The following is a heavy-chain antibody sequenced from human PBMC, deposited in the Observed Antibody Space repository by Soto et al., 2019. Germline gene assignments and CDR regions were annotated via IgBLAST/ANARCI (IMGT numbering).Heavy chain of an antibody. V-gene: IGHV1-3*01. CDR3: AGGEGYCSGGICFRWFDP. CDR2: INAGNGNT. Sequence: QVQLVQSGAEVKRPGASVKLSCKASGYTFTKYAIHWVRQAPGQGLEWMGWINAGNGNTKYSQKFQGRVTNTRDTSASTAYMEVSSLRSEDTAVYYCAGGEGYCSGGICFRWFDPWGQGSLVTVSS. J-gene: IGHJ5*02. D-gene: IGHD2-15*01. CDR1: GYTFTKYA.